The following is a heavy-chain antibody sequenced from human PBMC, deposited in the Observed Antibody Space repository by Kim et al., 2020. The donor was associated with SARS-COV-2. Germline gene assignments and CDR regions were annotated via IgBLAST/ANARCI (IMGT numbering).Heavy chain of an antibody. CDR1: GFTFSSYE. CDR2: ISSSGSTI. V-gene: IGHV3-48*03. D-gene: IGHD3-22*01. Sequence: GGSLRLSCAASGFTFSSYEMNWVRQAPGKGLEWVSYISSSGSTIYYADSVKGRFTISRDNAKNSLYLQMNSLRAEDTAVYYCARAIVGDGATFDYWGQGTLVTVSS. J-gene: IGHJ4*02. CDR3: ARAIVGDGATFDY.